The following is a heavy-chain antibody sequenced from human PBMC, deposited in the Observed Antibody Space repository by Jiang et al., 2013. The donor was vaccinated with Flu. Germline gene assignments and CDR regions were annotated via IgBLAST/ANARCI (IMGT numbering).Heavy chain of an antibody. CDR3: ATSAPYYDILTGYYFGNWFDP. J-gene: IGHJ5*02. CDR2: IYYSGST. CDR1: GGSISSSSYY. Sequence: LLKPSETLSLTCTVSGGSISSSSYYWGWIRQPPGKGLEWIGSIYYSGSTYYNPSLKSRVTISVDTSKNQFSLKLSSVTAADTAVYYCATSAPYYDILTGYYFGNWFDPWGQGTLVTVSS. D-gene: IGHD3-9*01. V-gene: IGHV4-39*01.